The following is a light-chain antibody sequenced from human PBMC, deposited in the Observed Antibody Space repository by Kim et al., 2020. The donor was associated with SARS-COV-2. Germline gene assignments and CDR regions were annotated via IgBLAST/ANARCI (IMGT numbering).Light chain of an antibody. CDR3: QQYDNLPPGLT. J-gene: IGKJ4*01. CDR1: QDISNY. CDR2: DAS. Sequence: DIQMTQSPSSLSASVGDRVTITCQASQDISNYLNWYQQKPGKAPKLLIYDASNLETGVPSRFSGSGSGTDFTFTISSLQPEDIATYYCQQYDNLPPGLTFGGRTKVDIK. V-gene: IGKV1-33*01.